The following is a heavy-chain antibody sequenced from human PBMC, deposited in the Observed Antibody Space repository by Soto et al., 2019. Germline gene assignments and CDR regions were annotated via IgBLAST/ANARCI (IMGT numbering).Heavy chain of an antibody. Sequence: ASVKVCCKASGYTFTGYYIHWVRQAPGQGLEWMGWINPNSGGTNYAQKFQGRVTMTRDTSISTAYMELSRLRSDDTAVYYCAREAGDILTGYYDYWGQGTLVTVSS. V-gene: IGHV1-2*02. CDR1: GYTFTGYY. D-gene: IGHD3-9*01. CDR3: AREAGDILTGYYDY. CDR2: INPNSGGT. J-gene: IGHJ4*02.